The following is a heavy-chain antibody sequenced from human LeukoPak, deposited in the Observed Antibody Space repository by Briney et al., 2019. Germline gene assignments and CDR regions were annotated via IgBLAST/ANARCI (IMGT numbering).Heavy chain of an antibody. CDR1: GFTFSSYL. CDR3: ARDRHGDYYDSSGYYGVNYFDY. CDR2: IKQDGSEK. D-gene: IGHD3-22*01. J-gene: IGHJ4*02. Sequence: GGSLRLSCAASGFTFSSYLMSWVRQAPGKGLEWVANIKQDGSEKYYVDSVKGRFTISRDNAKNSLYLQMNSLRAEDTAVYYCARDRHGDYYDSSGYYGVNYFDYWGQGTLVTVSS. V-gene: IGHV3-7*01.